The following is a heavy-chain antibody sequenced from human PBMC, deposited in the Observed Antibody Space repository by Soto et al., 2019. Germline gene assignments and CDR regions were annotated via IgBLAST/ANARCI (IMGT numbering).Heavy chain of an antibody. Sequence: PGGSLRLSCAASGFTFSNAWMSWVRQAPGKGLEWVGRIKSKTDGGTTDYAAPVKGRFTISRDDSKNTLYLQMSSLKTEDTAVYYCTTDFSVGSVDYYYYGMDVWGQGTTVTVSS. CDR2: IKSKTDGGTT. CDR1: GFTFSNAW. D-gene: IGHD3-10*01. J-gene: IGHJ6*02. V-gene: IGHV3-15*01. CDR3: TTDFSVGSVDYYYYGMDV.